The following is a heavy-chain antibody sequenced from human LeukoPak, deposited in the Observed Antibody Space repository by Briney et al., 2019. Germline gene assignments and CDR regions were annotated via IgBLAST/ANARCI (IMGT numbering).Heavy chain of an antibody. J-gene: IGHJ3*02. D-gene: IGHD6-13*01. CDR3: ARDLYSSSWFLAFDI. Sequence: GGSLRLSCAASGFTFSDYYMSWIRQAPGKGLEWVSYISSSGSTIYYADSVKGRFTISRDNAKNSLYLQMNSLRAEDTAVYYCARDLYSSSWFLAFDIWGQGTMVTVSS. CDR2: ISSSGSTI. V-gene: IGHV3-11*04. CDR1: GFTFSDYY.